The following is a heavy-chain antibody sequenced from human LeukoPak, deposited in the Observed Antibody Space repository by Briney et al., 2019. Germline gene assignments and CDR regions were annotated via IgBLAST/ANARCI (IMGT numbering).Heavy chain of an antibody. CDR2: IRRRAFGETA. CDR1: GFTFGDYA. D-gene: IGHD6-13*01. J-gene: IGHJ6*02. CDR3: TREGAAAAYGMDV. V-gene: IGHV3-49*04. Sequence: SLRLSCTASGFTFGDYAVSWVRRVPGRGLGWVDLIRRRAFGETADYAASVKCSFTISRDDSKSIAYLQMNSLKTEDTAVYYCTREGAAAAYGMDVWGQGTTVTVSS.